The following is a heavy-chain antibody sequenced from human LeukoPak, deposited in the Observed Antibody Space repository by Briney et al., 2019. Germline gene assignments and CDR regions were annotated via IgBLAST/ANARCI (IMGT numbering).Heavy chain of an antibody. CDR3: ARQIYYDFWSGYSENWFDP. CDR2: IYSGGST. V-gene: IGHV3-66*04. CDR1: GFTFSSYA. J-gene: IGHJ5*02. D-gene: IGHD3-3*01. Sequence: QSGGSLRLSCAASGFTFSSYAMSWVRQAPGKGLEWVSVIYSGGSTYYADSVKGRFTISRDNSKNTLYLQMNSLRAEDTAVYYCARQIYYDFWSGYSENWFDPWGQGTLVTVSS.